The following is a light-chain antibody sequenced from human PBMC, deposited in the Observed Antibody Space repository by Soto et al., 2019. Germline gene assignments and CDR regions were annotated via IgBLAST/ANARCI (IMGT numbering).Light chain of an antibody. CDR3: QSYDSSLSDNVV. CDR2: GNS. CDR1: SSNIGAGYD. V-gene: IGLV1-40*01. Sequence: QLPSVSGAPGQRVTISCTGSSSNIGAGYDVHWYQQLPGTAPKLLIYGNSNRPSGVPDRFSGSKSGTSASLAITGLQAEDEADYYCQSYDSSLSDNVVFGGGTKLTVL. J-gene: IGLJ2*01.